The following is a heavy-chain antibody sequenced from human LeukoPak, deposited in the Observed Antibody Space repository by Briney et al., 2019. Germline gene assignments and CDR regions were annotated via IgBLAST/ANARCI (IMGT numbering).Heavy chain of an antibody. CDR2: IYYSGTT. CDR1: GVSISDYY. J-gene: IGHJ4*02. CDR3: VRRRAVPGFYYFDY. Sequence: SETLSLTCTVSGVSISDYYWTWIRQPPGKGLEWIGYIYYSGTTKYNPSLRSRVTISVDTSKNQFSLKLSSLTAADTAVYYCVRRRAVPGFYYFDYWGQGTLVTVSS. D-gene: IGHD2/OR15-2a*01. V-gene: IGHV4-59*08.